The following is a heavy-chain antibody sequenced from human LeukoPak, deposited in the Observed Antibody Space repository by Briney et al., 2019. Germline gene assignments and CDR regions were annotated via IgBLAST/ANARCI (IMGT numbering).Heavy chain of an antibody. CDR3: ARAVYSSPLYYYYGMDV. CDR1: GGSISSGGYY. CDR2: IYYSGST. J-gene: IGHJ6*02. V-gene: IGHV4-31*03. Sequence: PSQTLSLTCTVSGGSISSGGYYWSWIRQHPGKGLEWIGYIYYSGSTNYNPSLKSRVTISVDTSKNQFSLKLSSVTAADTAVYYCARAVYSSPLYYYYGMDVWGQGTTVTVSS. D-gene: IGHD6-13*01.